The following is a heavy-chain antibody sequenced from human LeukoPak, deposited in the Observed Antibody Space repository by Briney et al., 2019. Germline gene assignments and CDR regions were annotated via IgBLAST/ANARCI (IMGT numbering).Heavy chain of an antibody. CDR1: GFTFSSYA. V-gene: IGHV3-23*01. CDR2: ISGSGGST. J-gene: IGHJ4*02. D-gene: IGHD3-22*01. CDR3: AKFNGYYPYPSNFDY. Sequence: PGGSLRLSCAASGFTFSSYAMSWVRQAPGKGLEWVSAISGSGGSTYYADSVKGRFTISRDNSKNTLYLQMNSLRAEDTAVYYCAKFNGYYPYPSNFDYWGQGTLVTVSS.